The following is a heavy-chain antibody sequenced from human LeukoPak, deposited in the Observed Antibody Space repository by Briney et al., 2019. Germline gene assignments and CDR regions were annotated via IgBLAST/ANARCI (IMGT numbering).Heavy chain of an antibody. V-gene: IGHV4-4*07. CDR3: ARDTTVASGMQF. Sequence: TSETLSLTCTVSGGSISTYSWTWVRQSPGKGLEWIGSVVTTTTNYRPALRSRVAISVHTSKNQFSLRLESVTTADTAVYYCARDTTVASGMQFWGQGALVTVSS. CDR1: GGSISTYS. J-gene: IGHJ4*02. D-gene: IGHD6-19*01. CDR2: VVTTTT.